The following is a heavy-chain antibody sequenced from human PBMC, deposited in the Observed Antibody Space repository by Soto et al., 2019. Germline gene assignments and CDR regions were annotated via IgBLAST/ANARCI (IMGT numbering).Heavy chain of an antibody. CDR2: ISGTGVSS. CDR3: AKPRLVASLIKYVDFAS. Sequence: PGGSLILSCEVSGFTFSSYAMSWVRQSPGKGLEWAAVISGTGVSSQYADSVKGRFTISRDNSKNTLTLQMNSLRAEDTAVYYCAKPRLVASLIKYVDFASWGQGTLVTVSS. V-gene: IGHV3-23*01. J-gene: IGHJ4*02. D-gene: IGHD5-12*01. CDR1: GFTFSSYA.